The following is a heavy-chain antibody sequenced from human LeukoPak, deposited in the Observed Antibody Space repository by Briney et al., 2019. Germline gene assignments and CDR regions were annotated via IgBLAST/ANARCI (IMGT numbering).Heavy chain of an antibody. Sequence: PGGSLRLSCAASGFTFSSYAMSWVRQAPGKGLEWVSAISGSGGSTYYTDSVKGRFTISRDNSKNTLYLQMNSLRAEDTAVYYCAINPDYSNYEYYMDVWGKGTTVTVSS. J-gene: IGHJ6*03. D-gene: IGHD4-11*01. V-gene: IGHV3-23*01. CDR3: AINPDYSNYEYYMDV. CDR1: GFTFSSYA. CDR2: ISGSGGST.